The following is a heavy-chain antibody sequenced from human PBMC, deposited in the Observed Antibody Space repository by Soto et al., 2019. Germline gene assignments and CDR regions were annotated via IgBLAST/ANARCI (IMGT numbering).Heavy chain of an antibody. CDR2: ISSSGSTI. CDR3: ASLGGWLPRANWFEP. D-gene: IGHD6-19*01. V-gene: IGHV3-48*03. J-gene: IGHJ5*02. CDR1: VFTFSSYE. Sequence: GGSLRLSCASSVFTFSSYEMNCVRQAPGKWLECVSYISSSGSTIYYADSVKGRFTISRDNAKNSLYLQMNSLRAEDTAVYYCASLGGWLPRANWFEPWGQGTLVNVSS.